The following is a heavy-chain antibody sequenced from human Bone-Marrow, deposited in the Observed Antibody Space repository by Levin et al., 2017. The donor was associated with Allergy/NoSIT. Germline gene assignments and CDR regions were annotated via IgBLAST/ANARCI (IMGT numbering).Heavy chain of an antibody. CDR2: IYHSGST. CDR3: ARSITMIVRMDV. CDR1: GYSISSGYY. V-gene: IGHV4-38-2*01. Sequence: SQTLSLTCAVSGYSISSGYYWGWIRQPPGKGLEWIGSIYHSGSTYYNPSLKSRVTISVDTSKNQFSLKLSSVTAADTAVYYCARSITMIVRMDVWGQGTTVTVSS. D-gene: IGHD3-22*01. J-gene: IGHJ6*02.